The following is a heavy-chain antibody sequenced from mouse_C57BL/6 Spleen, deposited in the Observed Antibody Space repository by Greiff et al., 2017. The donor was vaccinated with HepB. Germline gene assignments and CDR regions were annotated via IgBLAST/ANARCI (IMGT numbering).Heavy chain of an antibody. D-gene: IGHD2-5*01. V-gene: IGHV6-3*01. CDR1: GFTFSNYW. Sequence: EVQRVESGGGLVQPGGSMKLSCVASGFTFSNYWMNWVRQSPEKGLEWVAQIRLKSDNYATHYAESVKGRFTISRDDSKSSVYLQMNNLRAEDTGIYYCTGFYSNYGLYWYFDVWGTGTTVTVSS. J-gene: IGHJ1*03. CDR2: IRLKSDNYAT. CDR3: TGFYSNYGLYWYFDV.